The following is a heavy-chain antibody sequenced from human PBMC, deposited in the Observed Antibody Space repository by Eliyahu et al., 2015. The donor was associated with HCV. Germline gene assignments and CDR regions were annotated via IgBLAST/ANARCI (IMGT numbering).Heavy chain of an antibody. J-gene: IGHJ5*02. D-gene: IGHD3-9*01. V-gene: IGHV4-34*01. Sequence: STNYNPSLKSRVTISVDTSKNQFSLKLSSVTAADTAVYYCARVMRTLRYFDWLLRFGWFDPWGQGTLVTVSS. CDR3: ARVMRTLRYFDWLLRFGWFDP. CDR2: ST.